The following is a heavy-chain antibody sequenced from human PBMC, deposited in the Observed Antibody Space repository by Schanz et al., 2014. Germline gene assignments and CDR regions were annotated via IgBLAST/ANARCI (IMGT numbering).Heavy chain of an antibody. D-gene: IGHD5-12*01. CDR2: IRYDGRNK. V-gene: IGHV3-33*01. Sequence: QAQLVESGGGVVQPGRSLRLSCVASGFTFISYDIHWVRQAPGKGLEWVAVIRYDGRNKNFVESVKGRFTISRDNARSSLYLQMSSLRDGDTAVYYCARVDSGYDSHLYYYYYYMDVWGKGTTVTVSS. J-gene: IGHJ6*03. CDR3: ARVDSGYDSHLYYYYYYMDV. CDR1: GFTFISYD.